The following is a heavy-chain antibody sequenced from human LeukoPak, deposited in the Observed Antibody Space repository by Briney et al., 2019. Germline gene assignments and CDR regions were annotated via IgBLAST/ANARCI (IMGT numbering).Heavy chain of an antibody. V-gene: IGHV3-74*01. CDR3: ARDYDRYYMDV. D-gene: IGHD3-3*01. Sequence: GGSLRLSCAASGFTFSSYWVHWVRQGPGKGLVWVSRINTEGSSTSYADSVKGRFTISRDNAKDTLYLQMSSLRAEDTAIYYCARDYDRYYMDVWGKGTTVTVSS. J-gene: IGHJ6*03. CDR1: GFTFSSYW. CDR2: INTEGSST.